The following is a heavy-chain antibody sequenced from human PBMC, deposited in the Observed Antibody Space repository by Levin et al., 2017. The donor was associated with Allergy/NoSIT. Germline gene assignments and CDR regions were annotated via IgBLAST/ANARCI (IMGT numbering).Heavy chain of an antibody. CDR3: AAVVVRWRALDY. CDR1: GFTVSSHY. Sequence: GESLKISCAASGFTVSSHYMSWVRQAPGKGLEWVSVIYSGGSTYYADSVKGRFTISRDNSKNTLYLQMNSLRAEDTAVYYCAAVVVRWRALDYWGQGTLVTVSS. D-gene: IGHD2-2*01. J-gene: IGHJ4*02. CDR2: IYSGGST. V-gene: IGHV3-66*02.